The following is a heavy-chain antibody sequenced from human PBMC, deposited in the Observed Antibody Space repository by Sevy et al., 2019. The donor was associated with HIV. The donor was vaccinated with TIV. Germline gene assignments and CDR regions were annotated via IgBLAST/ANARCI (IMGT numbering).Heavy chain of an antibody. D-gene: IGHD4-17*01. CDR2: INVNSGGT. V-gene: IGHV1-2*02. Sequence: DTVKVSCKASGYTFSDYYMHWVRQAPGQGLEWMGWINVNSGGTNYSRHFRGRVTMARDTSISTAYMELIGLTFDDTAAYHCAREGFPLAAVTSVNSGFDYWGQGTLVRVSS. J-gene: IGHJ4*02. CDR3: AREGFPLAAVTSVNSGFDY. CDR1: GYTFSDYY.